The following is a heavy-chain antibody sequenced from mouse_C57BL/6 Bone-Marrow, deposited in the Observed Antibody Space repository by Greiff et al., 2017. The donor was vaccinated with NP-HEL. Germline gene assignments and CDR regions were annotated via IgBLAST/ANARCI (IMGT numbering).Heavy chain of an antibody. J-gene: IGHJ3*01. CDR3: ARNYYGSSLPWFAY. V-gene: IGHV1-39*01. D-gene: IGHD1-1*01. Sequence: EVQLQQSGPELVKPGASVKISCKASGYSFTDYNMNWVKQSHGKSLEWIGVINPNYGTTSYNQKFKGKATLTVDHSSSTAYMQLNSLTSEDSAVYYCARNYYGSSLPWFAYWGQGTLVTVSA. CDR2: INPNYGTT. CDR1: GYSFTDYN.